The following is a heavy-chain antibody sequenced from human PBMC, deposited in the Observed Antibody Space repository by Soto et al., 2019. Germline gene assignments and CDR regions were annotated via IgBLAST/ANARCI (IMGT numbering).Heavy chain of an antibody. D-gene: IGHD6-13*01. CDR1: GFTFSSYS. V-gene: IGHV3-48*02. J-gene: IGHJ4*02. CDR2: ISSSSSTI. CDR3: AREPYSSSWYILYYFDY. Sequence: GGSLRLSCAASGFTFSSYSMNWVRQAPGKGLEWVSYISSSSSTIYYADSLKGRFTISRDNAKNSLYLQMNSLRDEDTAVYYCAREPYSSSWYILYYFDYWGQGTLVTVSS.